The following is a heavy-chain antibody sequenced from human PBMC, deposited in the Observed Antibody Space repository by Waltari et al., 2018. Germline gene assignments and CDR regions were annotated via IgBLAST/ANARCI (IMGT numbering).Heavy chain of an antibody. CDR1: GYTFTGYY. Sequence: QVQLVQSGAEVKKPGASVKVSCKASGYTFTGYYMHWVRPAPGQGLEWMGRINPNSGGTNYAQKFQGRVTMTRDTSISTAYMELSRLRSDDTAVYYCARVRCTGGVCYKPLDYWGQGTLVTVSS. J-gene: IGHJ4*02. V-gene: IGHV1-2*06. D-gene: IGHD2-8*02. CDR2: INPNSGGT. CDR3: ARVRCTGGVCYKPLDY.